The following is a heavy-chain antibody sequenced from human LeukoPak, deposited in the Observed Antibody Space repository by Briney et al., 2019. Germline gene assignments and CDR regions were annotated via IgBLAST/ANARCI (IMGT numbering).Heavy chain of an antibody. CDR1: GFTVSSKD. CDR3: ASLYSYGMDV. J-gene: IGHJ6*02. D-gene: IGHD2-2*02. V-gene: IGHV3-53*01. Sequence: GGSLTLSCAASGFTVSSKDMNWVRQAPGKGLEWVSVLYSGGRTYYADSVKGRFTISRDNSKNTLYLQMNSLRAEDTAVYYCASLYSYGMDVWGQGTTVTVSS. CDR2: LYSGGRT.